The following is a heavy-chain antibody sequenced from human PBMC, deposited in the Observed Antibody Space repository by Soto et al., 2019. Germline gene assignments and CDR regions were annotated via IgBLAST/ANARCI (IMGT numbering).Heavy chain of an antibody. J-gene: IGHJ4*02. D-gene: IGHD3-16*01. CDR2: MYYSGST. Sequence: QVQLQESGPGLVKPSETLSLTCTVSGGSISSYYWSWIRQPPGKGLEWIGYMYYSGSTNYNPSLKSLVTISVDTSKNEFSLKLSSVTAADTAVYYCARLWGCSVDYWGQGTLVTVSS. CDR1: GGSISSYY. V-gene: IGHV4-59*08. CDR3: ARLWGCSVDY.